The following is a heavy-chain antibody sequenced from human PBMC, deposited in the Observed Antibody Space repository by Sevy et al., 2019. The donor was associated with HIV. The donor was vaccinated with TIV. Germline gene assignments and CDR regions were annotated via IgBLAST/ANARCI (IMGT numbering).Heavy chain of an antibody. V-gene: IGHV4-61*02. CDR1: GGSISSGSYY. J-gene: IGHJ3*02. Sequence: SETLSLTCTVSGGSISSGSYYWSWIRQPAGKGLEWIGRIYTSGSTNYHPSLKSRVTISVDTSKNQFSLKLSSVTAADTAVYYCARSPYYYDSSGYSHAFDIWGQGTMVTVSS. D-gene: IGHD3-22*01. CDR3: ARSPYYYDSSGYSHAFDI. CDR2: IYTSGST.